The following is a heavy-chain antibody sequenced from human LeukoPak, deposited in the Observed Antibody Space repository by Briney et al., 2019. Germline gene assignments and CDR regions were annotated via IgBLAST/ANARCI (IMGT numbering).Heavy chain of an antibody. D-gene: IGHD1-26*01. J-gene: IGHJ4*02. Sequence: GGSLRLSCAASGFNISSNYMSWVRQAPGKGLEWVSVIYSGGYTYYTDSVKGRFTTSRDNAKNTVYLQMNSLRVDDTAVYYCARDVVGSFHYFDFWGQGTLVTVSS. V-gene: IGHV3-53*01. CDR3: ARDVVGSFHYFDF. CDR2: IYSGGYT. CDR1: GFNISSNY.